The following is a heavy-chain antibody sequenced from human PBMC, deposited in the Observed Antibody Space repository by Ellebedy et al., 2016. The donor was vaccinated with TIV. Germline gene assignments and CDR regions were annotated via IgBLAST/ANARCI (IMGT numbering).Heavy chain of an antibody. J-gene: IGHJ4*02. D-gene: IGHD1-1*01. CDR1: GFTFSAYA. V-gene: IGHV3-30-3*01. CDR2: ISPDGSSK. CDR3: ASGTDVDY. Sequence: GESLKISCAASGFTFSAYAMHWVRQAPGRGLEWVSVISPDGSSKWYADSVKGRFTISRDNSKNTLYVQMNSLRDEETAVYYCASGTDVDYWGQGTLVTVSS.